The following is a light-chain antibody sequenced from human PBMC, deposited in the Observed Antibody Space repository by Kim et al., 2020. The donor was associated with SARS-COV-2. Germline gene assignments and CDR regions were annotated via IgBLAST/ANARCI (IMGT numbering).Light chain of an antibody. V-gene: IGKV1-39*01. Sequence: SASVGDKVTLSWRAGKSISNYLNWYQQTPGKAPKLLISGASSLQSGVPSRFSGSGSGTDFTLTISSLQPEDFATYSCQQNYATPPTFGQGTKLEI. CDR1: KSISNY. CDR3: QQNYATPPT. CDR2: GAS. J-gene: IGKJ2*01.